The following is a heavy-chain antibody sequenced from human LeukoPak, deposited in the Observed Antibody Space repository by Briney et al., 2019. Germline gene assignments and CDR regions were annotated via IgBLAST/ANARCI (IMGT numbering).Heavy chain of an antibody. V-gene: IGHV3-30-3*01. Sequence: GGSLRLSCAASGFTFSSYAMYWVRQAPGKGLEWVAVISYDGSNKYYAGSVKGRFTISRDNSKNTLYLQMNSLRAEDTAVYYCARDLAPLVVVITTLDYWGQGTLVTVSS. CDR2: ISYDGSNK. CDR1: GFTFSSYA. J-gene: IGHJ4*02. D-gene: IGHD3-22*01. CDR3: ARDLAPLVVVITTLDY.